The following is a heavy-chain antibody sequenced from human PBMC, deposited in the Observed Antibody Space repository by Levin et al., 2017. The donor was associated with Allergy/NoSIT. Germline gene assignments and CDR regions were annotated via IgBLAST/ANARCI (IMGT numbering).Heavy chain of an antibody. J-gene: IGHJ6*02. CDR2: IKSKTDGGTT. CDR1: GFTFSNAW. D-gene: IGHD3-10*01. Sequence: GGSLRLSCAASGFTFSNAWMSWVRQAPGKGLEWVGRIKSKTDGGTTDYAAPVKGRFTISRDDSKNTLYLQMNSLKTEDTAVYYCTTDRNVKELLWFGSGNYYYGMDAWGQGPTVTVSS. CDR3: TTDRNVKELLWFGSGNYYYGMDA. V-gene: IGHV3-15*01.